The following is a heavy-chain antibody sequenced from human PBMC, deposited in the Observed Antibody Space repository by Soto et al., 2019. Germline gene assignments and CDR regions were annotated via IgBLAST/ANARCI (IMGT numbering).Heavy chain of an antibody. CDR3: ARGGNAVTNYWYFDL. J-gene: IGHJ2*01. V-gene: IGHV1-69*13. Sequence: SVKVSCRASGGTFSSYAISWVRQAPGQGLEWMGGIIPIFGTANYAQKFQGRVTITADESTSTAYMELSSLRSEDTAVYYCARGGNAVTNYWYFDLWGRGTLVTVSS. CDR2: IIPIFGTA. CDR1: GGTFSSYA. D-gene: IGHD1-1*01.